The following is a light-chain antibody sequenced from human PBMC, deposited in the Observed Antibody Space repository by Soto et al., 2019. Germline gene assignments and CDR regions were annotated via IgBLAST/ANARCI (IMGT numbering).Light chain of an antibody. CDR1: QSVLYSSNNKNY. V-gene: IGKV4-1*01. CDR2: WAS. CDR3: QQYYSTPYT. Sequence: DIVMTQSQDSLAVSLGEGATINCKSSQSVLYSSNNKNYLAWYQQQPGQPPKLIIYWASTRDSGHPDRFSGSGAGTDFTLTISSLQAEDVALYYCQQYYSTPYTFGQGTKLEIK. J-gene: IGKJ2*01.